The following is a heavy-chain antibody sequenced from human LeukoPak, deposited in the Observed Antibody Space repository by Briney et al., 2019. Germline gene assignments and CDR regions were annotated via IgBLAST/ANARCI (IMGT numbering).Heavy chain of an antibody. Sequence: KPSETLSLTCTVSGGSISSYYWTWIRQPPGKGLEWIAYIDYSGYSAYNPSLKSRLTISVDTSKDQFPLKLTSMTTADTAVYYCARMVGLTSFGHWGQGILVTVSS. J-gene: IGHJ1*01. CDR2: IDYSGYS. CDR3: ARMVGLTSFGH. D-gene: IGHD3-3*01. V-gene: IGHV4-59*01. CDR1: GGSISSYY.